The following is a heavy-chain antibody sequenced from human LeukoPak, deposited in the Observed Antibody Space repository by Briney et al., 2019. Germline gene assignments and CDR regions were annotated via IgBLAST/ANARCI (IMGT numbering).Heavy chain of an antibody. CDR2: IYYSGST. D-gene: IGHD5-18*01. J-gene: IGHJ4*02. Sequence: TSETLSLTCTVSGGSISIYYWSWIRQPPGKGLEWIGYIYYSGSTNYNPSLKSRVTISVDTSKNQFSLKLSSVTAADTAVYYCARSRGYSYGPNFDFDYWGQGTLVTVSS. CDR1: GGSISIYY. V-gene: IGHV4-59*01. CDR3: ARSRGYSYGPNFDFDY.